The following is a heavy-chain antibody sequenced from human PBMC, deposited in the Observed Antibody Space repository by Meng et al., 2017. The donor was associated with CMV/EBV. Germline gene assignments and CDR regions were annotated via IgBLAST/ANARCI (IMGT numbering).Heavy chain of an antibody. J-gene: IGHJ6*02. D-gene: IGHD5-18*01. Sequence: SVKVSCQASGGTFSSYAISWVRQASGQGLEWMGGIIPIFGTANYAQKFQGRVTITTDESTSTAYMELSSLRSEDTAVYYCARVTIDTAMVHYYYYGMDVWGQGATVTVSS. CDR2: IIPIFGTA. CDR3: ARVTIDTAMVHYYYYGMDV. CDR1: GGTFSSYA. V-gene: IGHV1-69*05.